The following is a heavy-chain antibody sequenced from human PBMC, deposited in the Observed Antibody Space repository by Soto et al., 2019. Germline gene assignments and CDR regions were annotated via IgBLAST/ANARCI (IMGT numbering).Heavy chain of an antibody. Sequence: SETLSLTCTVSGDSMSGYYWSWIRQAPGKGLEWIGYIYYSGTTNYNPSLKSRVTISVDTSKNQFSLKLTSVTAVDTAVYYCARHRYSATPSERGQGTLVTVSS. J-gene: IGHJ4*02. V-gene: IGHV4-59*08. CDR2: IYYSGTT. CDR3: ARHRYSATPSE. CDR1: GDSMSGYY. D-gene: IGHD3-16*02.